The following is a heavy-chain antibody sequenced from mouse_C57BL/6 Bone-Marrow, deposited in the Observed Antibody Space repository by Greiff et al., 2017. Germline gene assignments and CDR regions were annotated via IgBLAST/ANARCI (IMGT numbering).Heavy chain of an antibody. CDR1: GYTFTSYW. V-gene: IGHV1-64*01. Sequence: QVQLKQPGAELVKPGASVKLSCKASGYTFTSYWMHWVKQRPGQGLEWIGMIHPNSGSTNYNEKFKSKATLTVDKSSSTAYMQLSSLTSEDSAVYYGAREGDWYFDVWGTGTTVTVSS. CDR3: AREGDWYFDV. J-gene: IGHJ1*03. CDR2: IHPNSGST.